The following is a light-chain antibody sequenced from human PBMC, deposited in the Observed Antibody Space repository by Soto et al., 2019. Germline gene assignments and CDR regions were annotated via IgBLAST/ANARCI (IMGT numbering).Light chain of an antibody. CDR2: EVN. CDR3: CSHASSGTFEWV. CDR1: SSDVGTYIL. V-gene: IGLV2-23*02. J-gene: IGLJ3*02. Sequence: QSALTQPASVSRSPGQSITISCTGTSSDVGTYILVSWYQQHPGKAPNLIIYEVNKRPSGVSNRFSGSKSGNTASLTISGLQAEDEADYYCCSHASSGTFEWVFGGGTKLTVL.